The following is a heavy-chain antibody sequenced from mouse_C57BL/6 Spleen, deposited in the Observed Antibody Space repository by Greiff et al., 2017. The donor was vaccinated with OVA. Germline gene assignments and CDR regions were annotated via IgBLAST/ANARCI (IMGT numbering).Heavy chain of an antibody. CDR1: GYTFTSYW. V-gene: IGHV1-69*01. D-gene: IGHD2-5*01. CDR3: ARGEISNYYAMDD. CDR2: IDPSDSYT. Sequence: QVQLQQPGAELVMPGASVKLSCKASGYTFTSYWMHWVKQRPGQGLEWIGEIDPSDSYTNYNQKFKGKSTLTVDKSSSTAYMQLSSLTSEDSAVYYCARGEISNYYAMDDWGQGTSVTVSS. J-gene: IGHJ4*01.